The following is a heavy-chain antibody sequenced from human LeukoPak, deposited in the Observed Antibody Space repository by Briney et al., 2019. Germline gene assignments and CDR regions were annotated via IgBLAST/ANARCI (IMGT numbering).Heavy chain of an antibody. D-gene: IGHD7-27*01. J-gene: IGHJ3*02. CDR2: INPNSGGT. CDR1: GYTFSDYY. V-gene: IGHV1-2*02. CDR3: ARGRLSHWGAFDI. Sequence: ASVKVSCKTSGYTFSDYYIHWIRQAPGQGLEWMGWINPNSGGTNYAQKFQGRVTMTRDTSISTAYMELSRLRSDDTAVYYCARGRLSHWGAFDIWGQGTMVTVSS.